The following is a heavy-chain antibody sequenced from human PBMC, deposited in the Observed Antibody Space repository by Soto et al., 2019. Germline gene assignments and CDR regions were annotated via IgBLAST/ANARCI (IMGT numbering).Heavy chain of an antibody. J-gene: IGHJ6*02. V-gene: IGHV1-69*13. CDR2: IIPIFGTA. D-gene: IGHD6-6*01. CDR3: ARGSIAARAYYYYYGMDV. Sequence: SVKVSCKASGGTFSSYAISWVRQAPGQGLEWMGRIIPIFGTANYAQKFQGRVTITADESTSTAYMELSSLRSEDTAVYYCARGSIAARAYYYYYGMDVWGQGTTVTVPS. CDR1: GGTFSSYA.